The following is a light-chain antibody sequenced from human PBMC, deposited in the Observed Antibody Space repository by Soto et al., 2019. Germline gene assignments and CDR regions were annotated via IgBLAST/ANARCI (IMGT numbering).Light chain of an antibody. J-gene: IGKJ1*01. V-gene: IGKV3-20*01. Sequence: IVVTQSPCPLFLYRGDSATLACKSIQSVSSSYLAWYQQKPGQAPRLLIYGASSRATGIPDRFSGSGSGTDFTLTISRLEPEDFAVYYCQQYGSSRWTFGQGTKVDIK. CDR1: QSVSSSY. CDR2: GAS. CDR3: QQYGSSRWT.